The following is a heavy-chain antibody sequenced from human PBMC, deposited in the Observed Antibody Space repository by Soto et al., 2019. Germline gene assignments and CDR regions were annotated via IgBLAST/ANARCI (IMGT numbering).Heavy chain of an antibody. V-gene: IGHV1-69*13. CDR2: IIPIFGTA. Sequence: GASVKVSCKASGGTFSSYAISWVRQAPGQGLEWMGGIIPIFGTANYAQKFQGRVTITADESTSTAYMELSSLRSEDTAVYYCARVQMGGIRYFDWGTPTIEYYFDYWGQGTLVTVSS. J-gene: IGHJ4*02. CDR1: GGTFSSYA. CDR3: ARVQMGGIRYFDWGTPTIEYYFDY. D-gene: IGHD3-9*01.